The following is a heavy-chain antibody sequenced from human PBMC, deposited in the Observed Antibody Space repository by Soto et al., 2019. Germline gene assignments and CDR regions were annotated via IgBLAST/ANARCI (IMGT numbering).Heavy chain of an antibody. J-gene: IGHJ6*02. CDR1: GFTFSGSA. V-gene: IGHV3-73*02. D-gene: IGHD4-17*01. CDR2: IRSKANSYAT. Sequence: EVQLVESGGGLVQPGGSLKLSCAASGFTFSGSAMHWVRQASGKGLEWVGRIRSKANSYATAYAASVKGRFTISRDDSKNTAYLQMNSLKTEDTAVYYCTNSFYYGDYGDYYYGMYVWGQGTTVTVSS. CDR3: TNSFYYGDYGDYYYGMYV.